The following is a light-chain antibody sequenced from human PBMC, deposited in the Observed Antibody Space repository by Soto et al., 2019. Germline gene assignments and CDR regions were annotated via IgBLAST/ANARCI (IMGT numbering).Light chain of an antibody. V-gene: IGLV2-23*02. CDR3: CSYAGIYV. CDR2: EVT. Sequence: QSVLTQPASVSGSPGQSITISCTGTSRDVGRYNLVSWYQQHPGKAPKLMIYEVTKRPSGVSHRSSGSKSGTTASLTISGLQAEDEADYYCCSYAGIYVFGSGTRSPS. J-gene: IGLJ1*01. CDR1: SRDVGRYNL.